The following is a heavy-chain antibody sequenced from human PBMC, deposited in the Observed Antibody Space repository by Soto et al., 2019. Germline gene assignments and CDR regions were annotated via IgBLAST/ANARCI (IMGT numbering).Heavy chain of an antibody. D-gene: IGHD2-15*01. V-gene: IGHV3-23*04. Sequence: EVQLVESGGGLVQPGGSLRLSCAASGFTFSSYAMSWVRQAPGKGLEWVSAISGSGGSTYYADSVKGRFTISRDNSKNTLYLQMNSLRAEDTAVYYCAKGICSGGSCYLGYYYGMDVWGQGTTVTVSS. CDR3: AKGICSGGSCYLGYYYGMDV. J-gene: IGHJ6*02. CDR2: ISGSGGST. CDR1: GFTFSSYA.